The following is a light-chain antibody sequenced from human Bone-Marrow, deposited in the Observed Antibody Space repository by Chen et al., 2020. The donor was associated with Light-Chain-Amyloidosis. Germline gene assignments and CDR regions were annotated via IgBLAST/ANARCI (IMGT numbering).Light chain of an antibody. V-gene: IGKV4-1*01. CDR2: WAS. J-gene: IGKJ3*01. CDR3: QQYYTTPFT. Sequence: DIVMTQSPDSLAVSLVVRATINCKSSQSVLYSSSNKNYLAWYQQKPGQPPKLLIYWASTRESGVPDRFSGSGSGTDFTLTISSLQAEDVAVYYCQQYYTTPFTFGPGTKVDIK. CDR1: QSVLYSSSNKNY.